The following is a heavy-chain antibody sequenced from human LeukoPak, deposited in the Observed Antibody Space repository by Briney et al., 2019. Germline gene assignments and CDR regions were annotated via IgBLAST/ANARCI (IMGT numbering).Heavy chain of an antibody. CDR3: ARRGYSYGYEDY. Sequence: ASVKVSCKASGYTFTGYYMHWVREAPGPGLEWMGWINPNSGGTNYAQKFQGRVTMTRDTSISTAYIELSRLRSDDTAVYYCARRGYSYGYEDYWGQGTLVTVSS. CDR2: INPNSGGT. J-gene: IGHJ4*02. CDR1: GYTFTGYY. V-gene: IGHV1-2*02. D-gene: IGHD5-18*01.